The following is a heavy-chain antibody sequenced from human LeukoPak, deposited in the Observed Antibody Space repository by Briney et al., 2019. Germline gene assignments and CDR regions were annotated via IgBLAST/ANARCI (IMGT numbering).Heavy chain of an antibody. CDR3: ARGFYNNGWYYFDY. CDR1: GLFFRSYG. Sequence: TGGSLRLSCAASGLFFRSYGIHWVRQAPGSGLDWVAFISYDGTNKFYADSVKGRFTISSDNSKSTLYLQMSSLRAEDTAVYYCARGFYNNGWYYFDYWGQGSLVTVSS. D-gene: IGHD6-19*01. V-gene: IGHV3-33*01. J-gene: IGHJ4*02. CDR2: ISYDGTNK.